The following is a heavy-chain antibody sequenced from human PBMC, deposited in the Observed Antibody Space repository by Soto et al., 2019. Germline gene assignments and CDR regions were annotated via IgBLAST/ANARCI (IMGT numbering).Heavy chain of an antibody. D-gene: IGHD7-27*01. Sequence: ASVKVSCKASGYTFTSYDINWVRQATGQGLEWMGWMNPNSGNTGYAQKFQGRVTMTRNTSISTAYMELSSLRSEDTAVYYCAREPIWASAFDIWGQGTIVTVSS. CDR2: MNPNSGNT. CDR1: GYTFTSYD. J-gene: IGHJ3*02. V-gene: IGHV1-8*01. CDR3: AREPIWASAFDI.